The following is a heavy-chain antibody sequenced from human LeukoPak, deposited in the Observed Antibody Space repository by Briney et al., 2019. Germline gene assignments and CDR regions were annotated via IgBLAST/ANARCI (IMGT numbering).Heavy chain of an antibody. CDR1: GYTFTGYY. J-gene: IGHJ4*02. CDR2: INPNSGGT. D-gene: IGHD3-3*01. CDR3: ARLLEWSQARDY. V-gene: IGHV1-2*02. Sequence: ASVKVSCKASGYTFTGYYMHWVRQAPGQGLEWMGWINPNSGGTNCAQKFQGRVTMTRDTSISIAYMELSRLRSDDTAVYYCARLLEWSQARDYWGQGTLVTVSS.